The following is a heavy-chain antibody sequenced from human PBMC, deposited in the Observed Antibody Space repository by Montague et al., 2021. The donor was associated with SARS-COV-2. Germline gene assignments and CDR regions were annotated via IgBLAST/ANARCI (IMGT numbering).Heavy chain of an antibody. Sequence: PALVKPTQTLTLTCRFSGFSLDASGAGVGWFRQPPGEALEWLSTIYWDDSKVFRPSLQARLTITKDTSKNQVVLEMTNVKPVDTATYYCTRTGWRSFGHSQYWGRGTLVTVSS. CDR2: IYWDDSK. CDR1: GFSLDASGAG. J-gene: IGHJ4*02. D-gene: IGHD3-3*02. CDR3: TRTGWRSFGHSQY. V-gene: IGHV2-5*02.